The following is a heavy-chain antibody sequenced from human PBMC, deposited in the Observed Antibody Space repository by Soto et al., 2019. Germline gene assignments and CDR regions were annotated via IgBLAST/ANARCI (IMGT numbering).Heavy chain of an antibody. CDR1: GFSLNTDGVA. V-gene: IGHV2-5*02. Sequence: QITLKESGPTLVKPTQTLTLTCTFSGFSLNTDGVAVGWSRQPPGKALQWLALIYWDDDKRYSPSLKTTLTATKDTSKNQVVLTMTNMDPAEPATHYCAQTTGWNWLAPWGQGTLVTASP. J-gene: IGHJ5*02. D-gene: IGHD1-1*01. CDR3: AQTTGWNWLAP. CDR2: IYWDDDK.